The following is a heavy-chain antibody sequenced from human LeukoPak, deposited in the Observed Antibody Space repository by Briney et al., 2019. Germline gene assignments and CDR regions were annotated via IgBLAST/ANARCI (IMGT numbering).Heavy chain of an antibody. CDR3: ARGPYQLLYPYYYYYYMDV. V-gene: IGHV4-34*01. Sequence: SETLSLTCAVYGGSFSGYYWSWIRQPPRKGLEWIGEINHSGSTNYNPSLKSRVTISVDTSKNQFSLKLSSVTAADTAVYYCARGPYQLLYPYYYYYYMDVWGKGTTVTVFS. D-gene: IGHD2-2*02. CDR1: GGSFSGYY. CDR2: INHSGST. J-gene: IGHJ6*03.